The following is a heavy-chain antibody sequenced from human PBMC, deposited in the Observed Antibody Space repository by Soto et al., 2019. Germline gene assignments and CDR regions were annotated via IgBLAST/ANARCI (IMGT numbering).Heavy chain of an antibody. Sequence: EVQLVESGGGLVKPGGSLRLSCAVSGFTFTNAWMSWVRQAPGKGLEWVGRIKSNTDGGTTGYAAPVKGRFTISRDDSKKTLYLQMSSLKPDDTAVYYCTTILAAAVYYFDYWGQGTLVTVSS. CDR1: GFTFTNAW. D-gene: IGHD6-13*01. V-gene: IGHV3-15*01. CDR2: IKSNTDGGTT. J-gene: IGHJ4*02. CDR3: TTILAAAVYYFDY.